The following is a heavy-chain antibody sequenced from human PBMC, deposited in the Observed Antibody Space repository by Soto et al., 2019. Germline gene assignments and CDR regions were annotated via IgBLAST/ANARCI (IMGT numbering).Heavy chain of an antibody. CDR2: IRSKTDGGTT. D-gene: IGHD2-2*01. J-gene: IGHJ5*02. Sequence: GGSLRLSCAASGLTFSNAWMSWVRQAPGKVVEWVGRIRSKTDGGTTDYAAPVKGRFTISRDDSKNTLYLQTNSLKTEDTALYYCTTDLGGYCSSTTYCTPNLHSWFDPWGQGTLVTVSS. CDR1: GLTFSNAW. CDR3: TTDLGGYCSSTTYCTPNLHSWFDP. V-gene: IGHV3-15*01.